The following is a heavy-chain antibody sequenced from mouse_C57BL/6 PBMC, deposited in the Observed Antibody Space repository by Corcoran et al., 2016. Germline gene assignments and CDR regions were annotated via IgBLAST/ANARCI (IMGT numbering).Heavy chain of an antibody. D-gene: IGHD4-1*01. V-gene: IGHV1-26*01. Sequence: EVQLQQSGPELVKPGASVKISCKASGYTFTDYYMNWVKQSHGKSLDWIGDINPNNGGTSYNQKFKGKATLTVDKSSSTAYMELRSLTSEDSAVYYCARRRNWDYYAMDYWGQGTSVTVSS. CDR1: GYTFTDYY. CDR2: INPNNGGT. J-gene: IGHJ4*01. CDR3: ARRRNWDYYAMDY.